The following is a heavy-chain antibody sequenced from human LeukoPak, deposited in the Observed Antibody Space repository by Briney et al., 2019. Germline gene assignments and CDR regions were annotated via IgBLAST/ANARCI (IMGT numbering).Heavy chain of an antibody. CDR3: ASGGYKLNY. V-gene: IGHV1-18*01. CDR1: GYTFTSYG. J-gene: IGHJ4*02. Sequence: ASVKVSCKASGYTFTSYGISWVRQAPGQGLEWMGGISVYNGKRKYAQKLQGRVTMTTDTSTSTAYMELRSLRSDDTAVYYCASGGYKLNYWGQGTLVTVSS. CDR2: ISVYNGKR. D-gene: IGHD5-18*01.